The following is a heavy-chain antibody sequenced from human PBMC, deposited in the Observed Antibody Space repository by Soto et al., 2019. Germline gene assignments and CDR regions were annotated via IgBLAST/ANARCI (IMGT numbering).Heavy chain of an antibody. CDR2: INPTGGST. CDR3: ARDRGRAAAGDYYYYGMDV. D-gene: IGHD6-13*01. CDR1: GYTLSGYY. Sequence: SVKVAWKTSGYTLSGYYIHWVRHARGQGLEWVGAINPTGGSTTYAQMFQGRLTMTRDASTSTVHMEMSSLRSDDTALYYCARDRGRAAAGDYYYYGMDVWAQGTTVTVYS. J-gene: IGHJ6*02. V-gene: IGHV1-46*01.